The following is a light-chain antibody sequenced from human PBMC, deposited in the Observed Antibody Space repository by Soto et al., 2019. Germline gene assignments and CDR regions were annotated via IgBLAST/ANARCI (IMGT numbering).Light chain of an antibody. J-gene: IGLJ2*01. CDR2: EVT. V-gene: IGLV2-8*01. Sequence: QSALTQPPSASGSPGQSVTISCTGTSTDVGYYNFVSWYQQAPGKAPKLIIYEVTKRPSGVPNRFSGSKSGNTASLTISGLHAEDEADYYCCSYGRSVVFGGGTKLTVL. CDR3: CSYGRSVV. CDR1: STDVGYYNF.